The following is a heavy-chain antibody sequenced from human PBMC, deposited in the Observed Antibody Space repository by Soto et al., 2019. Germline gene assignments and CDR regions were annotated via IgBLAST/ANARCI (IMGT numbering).Heavy chain of an antibody. V-gene: IGHV4-39*01. J-gene: IGHJ6*02. Sequence: PSETLSLTCTVSGGSISSSNYYWGWIRQPPGKGLEWIGSIYSGGSTYCNPSLKSRVTISVDMSKNQFSLKLTSVSAADTALYYCDAITMVRGVILALDVWGQGTTGTVSS. D-gene: IGHD3-10*01. CDR2: IYSGGST. CDR3: DAITMVRGVILALDV. CDR1: GGSISSSNYY.